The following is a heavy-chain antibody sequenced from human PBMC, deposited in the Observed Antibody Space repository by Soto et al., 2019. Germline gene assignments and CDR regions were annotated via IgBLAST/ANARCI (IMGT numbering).Heavy chain of an antibody. CDR1: EFTFSSNA. CDR2: ITGSGSTT. J-gene: IGHJ5*02. V-gene: IGHV3-23*01. Sequence: EVQLLESGGGLVQPGGSLRLYCAASEFTFSSNAMHWVRQAPGKGLEWVSGITGSGSTTFYADSVKGRFTISRDNSKNTLYLHMSSLRAEDTATYYCAKDFTSYLRSWFHLWGQGTLVTVSS. CDR3: AKDFTSYLRSWFHL.